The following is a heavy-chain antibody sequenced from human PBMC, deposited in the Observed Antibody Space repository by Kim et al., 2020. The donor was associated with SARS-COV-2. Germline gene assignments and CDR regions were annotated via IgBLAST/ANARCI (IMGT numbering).Heavy chain of an antibody. CDR2: INPSGGST. D-gene: IGHD3-22*01. V-gene: IGHV1-46*01. CDR1: GYTFTSYY. J-gene: IGHJ3*02. CDR3: ARGSTDSHGNYLELSFGSSGYLDDAFDI. Sequence: ASVKVSCKASGYTFTSYYMHWVRQAPGQGLEWMGIINPSGGSTSYAQKFQGRVTMTRDTSTSTVYMELSSLRSEDTAVYYCARGSTDSHGNYLELSFGSSGYLDDAFDIWGQGTMVTVSS.